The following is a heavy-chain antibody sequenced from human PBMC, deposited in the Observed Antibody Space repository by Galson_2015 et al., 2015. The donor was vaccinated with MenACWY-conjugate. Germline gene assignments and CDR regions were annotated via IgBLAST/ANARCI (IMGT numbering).Heavy chain of an antibody. J-gene: IGHJ6*02. V-gene: IGHV1-69*01. CDR2: IIPIFGTA. Sequence: QSGAEVKKPGESLKISCKASGGTFSSYAISWVRQAPGQGLEWMGGIIPIFGTANYAQKFQGRVTITADESTSTAYMELSSLRSEDTAVYYCARDLGQLVRDYYYGMDVWGQGTTVTVSS. D-gene: IGHD6-6*01. CDR1: GGTFSSYA. CDR3: ARDLGQLVRDYYYGMDV.